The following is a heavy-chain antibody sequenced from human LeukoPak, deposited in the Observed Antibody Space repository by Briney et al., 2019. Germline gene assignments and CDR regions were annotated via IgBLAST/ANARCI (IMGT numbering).Heavy chain of an antibody. CDR1: GYSISSGYY. D-gene: IGHD7-27*01. CDR3: ARENWVFDY. Sequence: SETLSLTCDVSGYSISSGYYWGWIRPAPGKGLEWIGSMYHSGSTYYNPSLKSRVTISIDTSKNQFSLKLSSVTAADTAVYYCARENWVFDYWGQGTLVTVSS. V-gene: IGHV4-38-2*02. CDR2: MYHSGST. J-gene: IGHJ4*02.